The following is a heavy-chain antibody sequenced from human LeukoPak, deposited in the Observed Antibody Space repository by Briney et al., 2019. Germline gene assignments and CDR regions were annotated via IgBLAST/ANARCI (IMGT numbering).Heavy chain of an antibody. CDR2: INPNSGGT. CDR3: ARGAWFGELDDTFDY. J-gene: IGHJ4*02. CDR1: GYTFTGYY. V-gene: IGHV1-2*02. Sequence: GASVKVSCKASGYTFTGYYIHWVRQAPGQGLEWMGWINPNSGGTNNAQKFQGRVTMTTDTSISTAYMELSRLRSDDTAVYYCARGAWFGELDDTFDYWGQGTLLTVSS. D-gene: IGHD3-10*01.